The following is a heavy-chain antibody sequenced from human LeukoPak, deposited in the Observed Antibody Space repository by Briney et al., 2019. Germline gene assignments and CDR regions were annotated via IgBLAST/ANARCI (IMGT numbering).Heavy chain of an antibody. CDR2: IYHSGST. CDR1: GYSISSGYY. Sequence: SETLSLTCTVSGYSISSGYYWGWIRQPPGKGLEWIGSIYHSGSTYYNPSLKSRVTISVDTSKNQFSLKLSSVTAADTAVYYCAGSGWKNYYYYMDVWGKGTTVTVSS. CDR3: AGSGWKNYYYYMDV. J-gene: IGHJ6*03. D-gene: IGHD6-19*01. V-gene: IGHV4-38-2*02.